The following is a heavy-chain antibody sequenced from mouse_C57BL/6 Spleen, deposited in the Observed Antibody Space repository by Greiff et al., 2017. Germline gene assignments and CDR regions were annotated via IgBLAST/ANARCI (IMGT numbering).Heavy chain of an antibody. CDR3: TLITTVVAHWYFDV. CDR1: GYTFTDYE. D-gene: IGHD1-1*01. Sequence: VQLQQSGAELVRPGASVTLSCKASGYTFTDYEMHWVKQTPVHGLEWIGAIDPETGGTAYNQKFKGKARLTADKSSSTAYMELRSLTSEDSAVYYCTLITTVVAHWYFDVWGTGTTVTVSS. CDR2: IDPETGGT. J-gene: IGHJ1*03. V-gene: IGHV1-15*01.